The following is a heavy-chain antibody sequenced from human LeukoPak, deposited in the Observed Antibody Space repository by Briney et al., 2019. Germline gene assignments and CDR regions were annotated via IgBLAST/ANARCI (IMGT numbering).Heavy chain of an antibody. D-gene: IGHD5-12*01. Sequence: ASVKVSCKASGGTFSSYAISWVRQAPGQGLEWMGGIIPIFGTANYAQKFQGRVTITTDESTSTAYMELSSLRSEDTAVYYCARDNVRGSGSLDYWGQGTLVTVSS. CDR1: GGTFSSYA. CDR2: IIPIFGTA. CDR3: ARDNVRGSGSLDY. V-gene: IGHV1-69*05. J-gene: IGHJ4*02.